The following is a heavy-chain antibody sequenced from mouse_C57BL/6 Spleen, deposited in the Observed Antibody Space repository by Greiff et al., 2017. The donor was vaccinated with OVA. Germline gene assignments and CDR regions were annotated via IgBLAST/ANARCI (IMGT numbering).Heavy chain of an antibody. CDR1: GFTFSDYG. Sequence: DVMLVESGGGLVKPGGSLKLSCAASGFTFSDYGMHWVRQAPEKGLEWVAYISSGSSTIYYADTVKGRFTISRDNAKNTRFLQMTSLRSEDTAMYYCARGGYYYYWGQGTTLTVSS. V-gene: IGHV5-17*01. CDR2: ISSGSSTI. D-gene: IGHD2-3*01. J-gene: IGHJ2*01. CDR3: ARGGYYYY.